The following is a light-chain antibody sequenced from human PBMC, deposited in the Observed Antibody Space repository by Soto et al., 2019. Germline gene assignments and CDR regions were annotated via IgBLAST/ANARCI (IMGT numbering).Light chain of an antibody. V-gene: IGKV3D-20*02. Sequence: EIVMTQSPATLSVSPGERATLSCVASQSVNSNYLAWYQQKPGQAPRLLIYGISKRATDIPDRFSGSGSGTDFTLTISSLQPEDFATYYCQQSYSVPRTFGQGTKVDI. J-gene: IGKJ1*01. CDR1: QSVNSNY. CDR2: GIS. CDR3: QQSYSVPRT.